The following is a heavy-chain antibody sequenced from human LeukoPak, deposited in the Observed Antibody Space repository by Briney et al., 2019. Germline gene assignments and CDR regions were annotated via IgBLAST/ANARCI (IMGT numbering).Heavy chain of an antibody. CDR2: INPSAGST. J-gene: IGHJ6*04. Sequence: ASVKVSCEASGYTFTNYYMHWVRQAPGQGLEWVGVINPSAGSTTYAQKLQGRVTMTRDTATSTVYMELSSLRSDDTAVYYCARAHYASSNIKVPFDVWGKGTTVTVSS. D-gene: IGHD3-22*01. CDR1: GYTFTNYY. CDR3: ARAHYASSNIKVPFDV. V-gene: IGHV1-46*01.